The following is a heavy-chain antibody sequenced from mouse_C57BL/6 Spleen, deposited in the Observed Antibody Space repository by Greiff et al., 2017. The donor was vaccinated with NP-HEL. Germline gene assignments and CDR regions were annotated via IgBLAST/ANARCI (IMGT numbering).Heavy chain of an antibody. V-gene: IGHV1-15*01. J-gene: IGHJ2*01. CDR2: IDPETGGT. Sequence: VQLQQSGAELVRPGASVTLSCKASGYTFTDYEMHWVKQTPVHGLEWIGAIDPETGGTAYNQKFKGKAILTADKSSSTAYMELRSLTSEDSAVYYCIYYYGSSYVRVYFDYWGQGTTLTVSS. CDR1: GYTFTDYE. CDR3: IYYYGSSYVRVYFDY. D-gene: IGHD1-1*01.